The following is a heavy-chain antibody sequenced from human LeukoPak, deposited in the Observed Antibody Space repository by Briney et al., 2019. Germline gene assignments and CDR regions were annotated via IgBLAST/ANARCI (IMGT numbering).Heavy chain of an antibody. CDR3: VTGFTTMAVDYFDY. D-gene: IGHD5-18*01. J-gene: IGHJ4*02. Sequence: ASVKVSCKVSGKTLSDLSIHWLRQPPGKGLEWLGGSDPEDGERIYAQMFQGRVSMTEDTSIDTAYMELSSLRSEDTAVYYCVTGFTTMAVDYFDYWGQGTLVTVSP. V-gene: IGHV1-24*01. CDR2: SDPEDGER. CDR1: GKTLSDLS.